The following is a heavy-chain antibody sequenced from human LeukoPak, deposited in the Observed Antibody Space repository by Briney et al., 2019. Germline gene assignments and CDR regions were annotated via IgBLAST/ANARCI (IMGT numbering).Heavy chain of an antibody. D-gene: IGHD1-26*01. Sequence: ASVKVSCKASGYTFTSYYMHWVRQAPGQGLEWMGIIDPSGGSTSYAQKFQGRVTMTRDMSTSTVYMELSSLRSEDTAVYYCARGRRSGSYYDNFDYWGQGTLVTVSS. J-gene: IGHJ4*02. CDR1: GYTFTSYY. CDR2: IDPSGGST. CDR3: ARGRRSGSYYDNFDY. V-gene: IGHV1-46*01.